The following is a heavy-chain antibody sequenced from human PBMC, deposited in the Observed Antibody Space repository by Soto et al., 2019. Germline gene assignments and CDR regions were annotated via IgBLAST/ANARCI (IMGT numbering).Heavy chain of an antibody. J-gene: IGHJ5*02. CDR1: GGSISSSSYY. V-gene: IGHV4-39*01. Sequence: NPSETLSLTCTVSGGSISSSSYYWGWIRQPPGKGLEWIGSIYYSGSTYYNPSLKSRVTISVDTSKNQFSLKLSSVTAADTAVYYCARHLRLTSGGFWNWFDPWGQGTLVTVSS. CDR3: ARHLRLTSGGFWNWFDP. CDR2: IYYSGST. D-gene: IGHD2-8*02.